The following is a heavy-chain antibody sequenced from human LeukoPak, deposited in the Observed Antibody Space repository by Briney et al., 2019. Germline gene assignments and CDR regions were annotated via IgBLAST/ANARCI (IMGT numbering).Heavy chain of an antibody. D-gene: IGHD3-3*01. CDR2: ISSNGGST. J-gene: IGHJ5*02. V-gene: IGHV3-64*01. CDR3: ARGEVTIFGVVGFIRP. CDR1: GFTFSSYA. Sequence: GGSLRLSCAASGFTFSSYAMHWVRQAPGKGLEYVSAISSNGGSTYYANSVKGRFTISRDNSKNTLYLQMGSLRAEDMAVYYCARGEVTIFGVVGFIRPWGQGTLVTVSS.